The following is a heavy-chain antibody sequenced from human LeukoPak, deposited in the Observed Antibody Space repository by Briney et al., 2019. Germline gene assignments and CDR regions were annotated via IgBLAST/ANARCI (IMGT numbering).Heavy chain of an antibody. CDR2: IYYSGST. CDR3: ATLITATKPRVIHYYGMDV. V-gene: IGHV4-31*03. D-gene: IGHD1/OR15-1a*01. CDR1: GGSISSGGYY. J-gene: IGHJ6*02. Sequence: PSETLSLTRTVSGGSISSGGYYWSWIRQHPGKGLEWIGYIYYSGSTYYNPSLKSRVTISVDTSKNQFSLKLSSVTAADTAVYYCATLITATKPRVIHYYGMDVWGQGTTVTVSS.